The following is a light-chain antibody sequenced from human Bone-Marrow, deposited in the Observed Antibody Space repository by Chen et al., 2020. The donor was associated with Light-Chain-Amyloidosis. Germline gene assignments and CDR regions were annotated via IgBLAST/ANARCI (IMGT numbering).Light chain of an antibody. V-gene: IGLV3-21*02. J-gene: IGLJ3*02. CDR1: NIGSTS. CDR3: QVWDRGSDRPV. CDR2: DAS. Sequence: SYVLTQPSSVSVAPGQTATIACGGNNIGSTSVHWYQQTPGQAPLLVVYDASDRPSGIPERWSGSNSGNTATLTISRVEAGDEADYYCQVWDRGSDRPVFGGGTKLTVL.